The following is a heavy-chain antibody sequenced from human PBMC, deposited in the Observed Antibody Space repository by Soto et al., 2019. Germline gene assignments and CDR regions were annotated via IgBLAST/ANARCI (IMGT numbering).Heavy chain of an antibody. J-gene: IGHJ4*01. D-gene: IGHD4-4*01. CDR2: ITSSSSYI. V-gene: IGHV3-21*01. CDR3: AREGVTNYTDYYFDL. CDR1: GFTLSLYS. Sequence: GWSLRLSCAASGFTLSLYSMIWVRPAPGKGLDWVASITSSSSYIYYEDSLKGRFTISRDNAKTSLYLQMDSLRPEDTAIYYCAREGVTNYTDYYFDLWGHGARVTVSS.